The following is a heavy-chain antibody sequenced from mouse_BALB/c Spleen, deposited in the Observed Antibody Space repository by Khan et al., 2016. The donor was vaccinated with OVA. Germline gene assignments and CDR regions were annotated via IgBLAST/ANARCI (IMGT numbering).Heavy chain of an antibody. CDR3: ARGNYYGSTSWFGY. Sequence: VQLQESGAELMKPGASVKISCKATSYTFSSYWIEWVKQRPGHGLEWIGEILPGSNSTNYNERFKGKATITADTSSNTAYMQLSSLTSEDSAIYYCARGNYYGSTSWFGYWGQGTLVTVSA. J-gene: IGHJ3*01. V-gene: IGHV1-9*01. CDR1: SYTFSSYW. D-gene: IGHD1-1*01. CDR2: ILPGSNST.